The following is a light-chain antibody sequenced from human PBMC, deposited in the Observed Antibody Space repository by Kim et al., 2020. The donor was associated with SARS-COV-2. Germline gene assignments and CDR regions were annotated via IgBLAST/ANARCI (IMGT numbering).Light chain of an antibody. CDR3: SSYAGSSNWV. CDR1: SSDIDDYKY. J-gene: IGLJ3*02. CDR2: EVS. Sequence: QSALTQPPSASGSPGQSVTISCTGTSSDIDDYKYVSWYQQHPGIAPRLMIYEVSKWPSGVPDRFSGSKSGNTASLTVSGLQAEDEADYYCSSYAGSSNWVFGGGTQLTVL. V-gene: IGLV2-8*01.